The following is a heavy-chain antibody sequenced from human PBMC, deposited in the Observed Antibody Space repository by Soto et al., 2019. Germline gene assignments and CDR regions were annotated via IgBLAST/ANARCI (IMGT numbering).Heavy chain of an antibody. Sequence: QVQLVESGGGVVQPGRSLRLSCAASGFTFSSYAMHWVRQAPGKGLEWVAVISYDGSNKYYADSVKGRFTISRDNSKNTLYLQMTSLRAEDTAVYYCASPSDILTGSDYYYGMDVWGQGTTVTVSS. CDR1: GFTFSSYA. V-gene: IGHV3-30-3*01. CDR3: ASPSDILTGSDYYYGMDV. D-gene: IGHD3-9*01. J-gene: IGHJ6*02. CDR2: ISYDGSNK.